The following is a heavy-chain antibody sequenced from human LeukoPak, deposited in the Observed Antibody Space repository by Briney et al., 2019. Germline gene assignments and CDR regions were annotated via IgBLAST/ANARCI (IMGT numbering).Heavy chain of an antibody. D-gene: IGHD6-13*01. CDR2: ISSSSSYI. Sequence: GGSLRLSCAASGFTFSSDSMNWVRQAPGKGLEWVSYISSSSSYIYYADSVKGRFTISRDNAKKSLYLQMNSLRAEDTAVYYCVGYSSSWYVVDYYSGMDVWGQGTTVTVSS. CDR1: GFTFSSDS. J-gene: IGHJ6*02. V-gene: IGHV3-21*01. CDR3: VGYSSSWYVVDYYSGMDV.